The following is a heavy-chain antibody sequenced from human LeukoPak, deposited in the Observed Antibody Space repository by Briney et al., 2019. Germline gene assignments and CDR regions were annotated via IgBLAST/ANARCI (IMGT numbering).Heavy chain of an antibody. CDR2: ISGSGGST. Sequence: PGGSLRLSCAASGFTFSSYAMSWVRQAPGKGLEWVSAISGSGGSTYYADSVKGRFTISRDNSKNTLYLQMNSLRAEDTAVYYCAKDHVWFGELLWYFDYWGQGTLVTVSS. D-gene: IGHD3-10*01. CDR3: AKDHVWFGELLWYFDY. CDR1: GFTFSSYA. J-gene: IGHJ4*02. V-gene: IGHV3-23*01.